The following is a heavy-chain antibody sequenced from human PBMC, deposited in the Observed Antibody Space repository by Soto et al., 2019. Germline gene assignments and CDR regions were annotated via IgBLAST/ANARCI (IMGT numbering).Heavy chain of an antibody. D-gene: IGHD5-12*01. CDR2: ISSSSGST. CDR3: ARDRGGYDRLYYYHGMDV. J-gene: IGHJ6*02. Sequence: GGSLRLSCAASELTFSDYYMSWIRQAPGKGLEYISYISSSSGSTNYADSVKGRFTISRDNAKNSLYLQMSSLRAEDTAVYYCARDRGGYDRLYYYHGMDVWGQGTTVTVSS. CDR1: ELTFSDYY. V-gene: IGHV3-11*06.